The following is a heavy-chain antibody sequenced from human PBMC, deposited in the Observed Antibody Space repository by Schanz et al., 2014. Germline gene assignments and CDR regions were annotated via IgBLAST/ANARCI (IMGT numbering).Heavy chain of an antibody. CDR3: ARDLISSGWYG. CDR1: GFTFSSYA. Sequence: GQLVESGGGVVQPGRSLRLSCAASGFTFSSYAMHWVRQAPGKGLEWVSYISNSGTTIYYADSVKGRFTISRDNAKNSLYLQMNSLRVEDTAVYYCARDLISSGWYGWGQGTLVTVSS. J-gene: IGHJ4*02. V-gene: IGHV3-48*04. CDR2: ISNSGTTI. D-gene: IGHD6-19*01.